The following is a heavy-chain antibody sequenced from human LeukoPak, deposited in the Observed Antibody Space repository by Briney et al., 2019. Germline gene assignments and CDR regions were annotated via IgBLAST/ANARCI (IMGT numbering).Heavy chain of an antibody. CDR1: GYTFTGYC. CDR3: ARDLGISGWYAPPLGYFDY. D-gene: IGHD6-19*01. V-gene: IGHV1-2*02. Sequence: GASVKVSCKAAGYTFTGYCMHGVRQAPGQGLEGMGWINPKSGGTNYAQKFQGRVTMTRDTSISTTYMELSRLRSDDTAVYYCARDLGISGWYAPPLGYFDYWGQGTLVTVSS. J-gene: IGHJ4*02. CDR2: INPKSGGT.